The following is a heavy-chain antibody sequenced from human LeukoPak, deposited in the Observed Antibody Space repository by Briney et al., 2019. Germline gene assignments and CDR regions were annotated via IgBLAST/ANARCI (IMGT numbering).Heavy chain of an antibody. CDR1: GGSISSYY. D-gene: IGHD6-6*01. Sequence: PSETLCLTCNVSGGSISSYYWSWIRQPPGKGLEWIGDIYYSGNTNYNTSLKSRVTMSVDRPKNQFSLKVTSVTTADTAVYYCARVLSSSSKVFDCWGQGNLVRVSS. CDR3: ARVLSSSSKVFDC. V-gene: IGHV4-59*01. CDR2: IYYSGNT. J-gene: IGHJ4*02.